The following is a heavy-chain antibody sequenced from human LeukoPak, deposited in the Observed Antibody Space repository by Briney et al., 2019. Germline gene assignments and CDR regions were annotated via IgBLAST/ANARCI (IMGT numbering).Heavy chain of an antibody. Sequence: PSETLSLTCSVSGGSMSNYYWSWIRQPPGKGLEYIGYIYYSGNTNSNPSLNSRVTISVDTSKNQFSLKLSSVTAADTAVYYCARRGSGASLEYYFDLWGRGTLVTVSS. CDR1: GGSMSNYY. V-gene: IGHV4-59*08. J-gene: IGHJ2*01. D-gene: IGHD1-14*01. CDR3: ARRGSGASLEYYFDL. CDR2: IYYSGNT.